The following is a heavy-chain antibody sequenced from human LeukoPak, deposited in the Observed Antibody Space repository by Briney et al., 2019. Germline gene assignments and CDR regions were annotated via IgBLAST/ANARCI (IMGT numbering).Heavy chain of an antibody. CDR3: ARPLLYYYGSETYFWFDL. J-gene: IGHJ5*02. D-gene: IGHD3-10*01. V-gene: IGHV3-7*01. Sequence: GGSLRLSCAASGFRFNTFWMSWVRQAPGKGLEWVANIKQDGSEKYYVDSVKGRFTISRDNAKNSLYLQMNSLRAEDTAFYYCARPLLYYYGSETYFWFDLWGQGTLVTVSS. CDR1: GFRFNTFW. CDR2: IKQDGSEK.